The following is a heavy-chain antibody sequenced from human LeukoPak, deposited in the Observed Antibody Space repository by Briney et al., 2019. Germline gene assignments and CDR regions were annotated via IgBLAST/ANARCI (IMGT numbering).Heavy chain of an antibody. D-gene: IGHD4-11*01. CDR3: ARTTTTFDD. CDR2: ISYSGST. CDR1: GGSISSYY. J-gene: IGHJ4*02. V-gene: IGHV4-59*01. Sequence: SETLSLTCTVSGGSISSYYWSWIRQPPGKGLEWIGYISYSGSTNYSPSLKGRVTISVDTSRNHFSLNLTSVTAADTAVYYCARTTTTFDDWGQGTLVTVSS.